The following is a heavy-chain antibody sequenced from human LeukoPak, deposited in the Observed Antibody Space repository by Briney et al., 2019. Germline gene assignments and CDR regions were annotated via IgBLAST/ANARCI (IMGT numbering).Heavy chain of an antibody. CDR3: ARLRRNSDTSGYYYYYDY. J-gene: IGHJ4*02. CDR2: VNTVSSYI. D-gene: IGHD3-22*01. CDR1: GFTFGDYP. Sequence: GGSLRLSCAASGFTFGDYPMSWVRQAPGKGLEWVSSVNTVSSYIYYADSVRGRFTISRDNADNSLYLQMNGLRAEDTGVYYCARLRRNSDTSGYYYYYDYWGQGTLVTVSS. V-gene: IGHV3-21*01.